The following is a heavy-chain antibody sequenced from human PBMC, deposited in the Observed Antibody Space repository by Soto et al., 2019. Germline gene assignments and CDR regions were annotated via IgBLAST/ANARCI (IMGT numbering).Heavy chain of an antibody. V-gene: IGHV1-18*01. J-gene: IGHJ6*03. D-gene: IGHD2-15*01. CDR3: AREAGARWSCSGGRDSCYYYMDV. Sequence: ASVKVSCKASGYTFTSYGISWVRQAPGQGLEWMGWISAYNGNTNYAQKLQGRVTMTTDTSTSTAYMELRSLRSDDTAVYYCAREAGARWSCSGGRDSCYYYMDVWGKGTTVTVSS. CDR1: GYTFTSYG. CDR2: ISAYNGNT.